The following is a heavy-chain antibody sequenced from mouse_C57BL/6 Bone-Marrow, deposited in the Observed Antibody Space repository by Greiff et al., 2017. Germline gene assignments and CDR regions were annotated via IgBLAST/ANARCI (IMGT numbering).Heavy chain of an antibody. J-gene: IGHJ4*01. D-gene: IGHD1-1*01. V-gene: IGHV1-55*01. CDR3: TREWFYYGNSDAMDY. CDR1: GYPFTSYW. Sequence: QVQLQQPGAELVKPGASVQMSCTASGYPFTSYWITWVKQRPGQGLEWIGDIYPGSGSTNYNEKFKGKATLTVDTSSSTAYMQLSSLPSEDSAVYYCTREWFYYGNSDAMDYGDQGTSVPVSS. CDR2: IYPGSGST.